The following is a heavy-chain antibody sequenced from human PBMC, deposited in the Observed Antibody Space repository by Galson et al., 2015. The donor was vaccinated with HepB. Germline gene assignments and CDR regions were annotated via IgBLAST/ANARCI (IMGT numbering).Heavy chain of an antibody. V-gene: IGHV3-48*01. CDR2: ISSSSSTI. J-gene: IGHJ4*02. Sequence: SLRLSCAASGFTFSSYSMNWVRQAPGKGLEWVSYISSSSSTIYYADSVKGRFTISRDNAKNSLYLQMNSLRAEDTAVYYCARELMISVIRMSYCSSTSCSRFDYWGQGTLVTVSS. CDR1: GFTFSSYS. CDR3: ARELMISVIRMSYCSSTSCSRFDY. D-gene: IGHD2-2*01.